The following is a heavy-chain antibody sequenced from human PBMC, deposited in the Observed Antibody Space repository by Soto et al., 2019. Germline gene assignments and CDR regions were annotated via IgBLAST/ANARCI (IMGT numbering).Heavy chain of an antibody. D-gene: IGHD3-22*01. V-gene: IGHV3-23*01. Sequence: GGSLRLSCAASGFTFSSYAMSWVRQAPGKGLEWVSAISGSGGSTYYADSVKGRFTISRDNSKNTLYLQMNSLRAEDTAVYYCENTYDSSGYYSYFDYWGQGTPVTVSS. CDR2: ISGSGGST. CDR3: ENTYDSSGYYSYFDY. CDR1: GFTFSSYA. J-gene: IGHJ4*02.